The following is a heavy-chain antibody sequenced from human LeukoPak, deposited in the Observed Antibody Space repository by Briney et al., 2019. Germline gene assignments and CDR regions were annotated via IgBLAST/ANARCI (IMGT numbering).Heavy chain of an antibody. CDR1: GFTFSSYG. CDR2: ISYDGSNK. CDR3: ARDFLHYYDNSGYTDY. D-gene: IGHD3-22*01. V-gene: IGHV3-30-3*01. J-gene: IGHJ4*02. Sequence: GGSLRLSCAASGFTFSSYGMHWVRQAPGKGLEWVAVISYDGSNKYYPDSVKGRFTISRDNSKNTLYPQINSLRAEDTAVYYCARDFLHYYDNSGYTDYWGQGTVVTVSS.